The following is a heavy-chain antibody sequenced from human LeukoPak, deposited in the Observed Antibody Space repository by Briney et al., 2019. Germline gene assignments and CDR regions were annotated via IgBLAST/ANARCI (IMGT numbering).Heavy chain of an antibody. CDR1: GFLFSTYG. D-gene: IGHD1-26*01. V-gene: IGHV3-48*01. CDR3: ARLSGSFLDY. Sequence: GGSLRLSCTASGFLFSTYGMKWVRQVPGKGLEWISYISVSSSIVYYADSVKGRFTNSRDNFKNTLYLQMNSLRAEDTAVYYCARLSGSFLDYWGQGTLVTVSS. CDR2: ISVSSSIV. J-gene: IGHJ4*02.